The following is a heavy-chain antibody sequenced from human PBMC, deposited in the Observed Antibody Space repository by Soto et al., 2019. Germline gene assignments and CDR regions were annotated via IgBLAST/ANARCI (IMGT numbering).Heavy chain of an antibody. J-gene: IGHJ6*01. CDR3: ASALYGMSGDVQYYYGLHV. V-gene: IGHV3-23*01. Sequence: EVQLLESGGGLVQPGGSLRLSCAASGLTFSAYTMSWVRQAPGTGLEWVSAISRSGSFTSYADSVKGRFTISRDNSKNTLYLQMNTPRVEDTALYYCASALYGMSGDVQYYYGLHVLGPGTTVAVAS. CDR1: GLTFSAYT. D-gene: IGHD3-9*01. CDR2: ISRSGSFT.